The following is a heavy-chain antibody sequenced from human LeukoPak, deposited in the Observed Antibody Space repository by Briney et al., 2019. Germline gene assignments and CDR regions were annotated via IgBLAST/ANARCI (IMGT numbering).Heavy chain of an antibody. CDR3: ARVGATEAYYYYGMDV. CDR1: GGSISSYY. CDR2: IYYSGST. D-gene: IGHD1-26*01. Sequence: SETLSLACTVSGGSISSYYWSWIRQPPGKGLEWIGYIYYSGSTYYNPSLKSRVTIPVDTSKNQFSLKLSSVTAADTAVYYCARVGATEAYYYYGMDVWGQGTTVTVSS. J-gene: IGHJ6*02. V-gene: IGHV4-59*04.